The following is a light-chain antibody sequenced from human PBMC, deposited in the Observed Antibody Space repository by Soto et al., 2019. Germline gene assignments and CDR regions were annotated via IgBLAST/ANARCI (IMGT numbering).Light chain of an antibody. CDR1: QGIRNY. CDR2: ASS. Sequence: DIQMTQSPSSLAASVGDRVTITCRASQGIRNYLVWYQQKPWKPPKALIYASSTLQSGVPSRFSGSGSGREFTLTLSGLQPEDVATYYCQHVYTAPLTFGGGTKVEIK. V-gene: IGKV1-27*01. CDR3: QHVYTAPLT. J-gene: IGKJ4*01.